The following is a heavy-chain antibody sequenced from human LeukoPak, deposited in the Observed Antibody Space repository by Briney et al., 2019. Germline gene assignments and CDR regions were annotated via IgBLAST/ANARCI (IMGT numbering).Heavy chain of an antibody. CDR3: VKGNAYSDYYMDV. CDR1: GFTFDDYS. V-gene: IGHV3-43*01. CDR2: ISWDGVST. D-gene: IGHD1-1*01. Sequence: GGSLRLSCAASGFTFDDYSIHWVRQAPGKGLEWISFISWDGVSTYYADSVKGRFTISRDNSKNSLYLQMNSLRTEDTALYYCVKGNAYSDYYMDVWGKGTTVTVSS. J-gene: IGHJ6*03.